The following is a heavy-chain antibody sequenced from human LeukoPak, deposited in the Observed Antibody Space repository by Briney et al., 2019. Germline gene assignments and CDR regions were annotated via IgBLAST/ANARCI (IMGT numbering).Heavy chain of an antibody. J-gene: IGHJ4*02. D-gene: IGHD3-22*01. CDR1: GFTFSSYG. CDR3: ARVDYDSSGSHDY. Sequence: GGTLRLSCAASGFTFSSYGMSWVRQAPGKGLEWVSSISSSSSYIYYADSVKGRFTISRDNAKNSLYLQMNSLRAEDTAVYYCARVDYDSSGSHDYWGQGTLVTVSS. V-gene: IGHV3-21*01. CDR2: ISSSSSYI.